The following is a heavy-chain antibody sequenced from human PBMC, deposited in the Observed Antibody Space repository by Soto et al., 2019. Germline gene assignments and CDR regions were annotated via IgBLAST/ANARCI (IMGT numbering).Heavy chain of an antibody. J-gene: IGHJ3*02. CDR2: IIPIFGTA. CDR1: GGTFSSYA. CDR3: ARDQIPRGAFDI. V-gene: IGHV1-69*13. D-gene: IGHD2-2*02. Sequence: ASVKVSCKASGGTFSSYAISWVRQAPGQGLEWMGGIIPIFGTANYAQKFQGRVTITADESTSTAYMELSSLRSEDTAVYYCARDQIPRGAFDIWGQGTMVTVSS.